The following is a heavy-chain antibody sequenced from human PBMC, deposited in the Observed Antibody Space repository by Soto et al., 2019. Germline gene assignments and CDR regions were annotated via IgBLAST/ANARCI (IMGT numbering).Heavy chain of an antibody. CDR3: ARGYSPDSDNWLDP. Sequence: ASVKVSCKASGYSFTKYYIHWVRQAPGQGLEWMAIIDPSLDSTTYAQKFQGRVTVTGDTSTSTVYMELSTLRSEDTAVYYCARGYSPDSDNWLDPWGQGTMVTVYS. J-gene: IGHJ5*02. V-gene: IGHV1-46*01. CDR1: GYSFTKYY. CDR2: IDPSLDST. D-gene: IGHD1-20*01.